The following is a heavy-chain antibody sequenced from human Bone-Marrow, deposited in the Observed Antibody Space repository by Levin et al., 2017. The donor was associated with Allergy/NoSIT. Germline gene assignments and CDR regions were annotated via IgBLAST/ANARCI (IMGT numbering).Heavy chain of an antibody. J-gene: IGHJ5*02. CDR2: INTDGSST. V-gene: IGHV3-74*01. CDR3: ARDAAAGPFNWFDP. CDR1: GFTFSSYW. Sequence: GGSLRLSCAASGFTFSSYWMHWVRQAPGKGLVWVSRINTDGSSTSYADSVKGRFTISRDNAKNTLYLQMNSLRAEDTAVYYCARDAAAGPFNWFDPWGQGTLVTVSS. D-gene: IGHD6-13*01.